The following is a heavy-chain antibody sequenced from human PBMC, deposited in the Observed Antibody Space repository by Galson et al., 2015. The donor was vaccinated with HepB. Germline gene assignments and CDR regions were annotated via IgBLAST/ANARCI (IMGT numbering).Heavy chain of an antibody. D-gene: IGHD2-2*01. J-gene: IGHJ4*02. CDR1: GFTFRRYA. CDR3: AKKYRGTRFTFDS. CDR2: INDGRSTT. V-gene: IGHV3-23*01. Sequence: SLRLSYAAPGFTFRRYAMTWVRHAPARGLECVSAINDGRSTTHYVDSVMVRFHISRDNAKTTLYLQMNSLRAEDTAIYYGAKKYRGTRFTFDSWGRGTLVTVSS.